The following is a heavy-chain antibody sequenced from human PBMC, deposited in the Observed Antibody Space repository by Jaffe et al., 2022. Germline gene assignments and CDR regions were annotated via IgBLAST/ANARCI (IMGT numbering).Heavy chain of an antibody. D-gene: IGHD2-2*01. V-gene: IGHV4-59*01. CDR3: ARGGPYASSYYSFDS. CDR1: GGSMRSYY. CDR2: IFYAGNT. J-gene: IGHJ4*02. Sequence: QVQLQESGPGLVKPSETLSLTCTVSGGSMRSYYWSWIRQSPGKGLEWLGYIFYAGNTDYNPSLKSRVTISVDTSKNQFSLKLSSVTAADTAVYYCARGGPYASSYYSFDSWGQGTLVTVSS.